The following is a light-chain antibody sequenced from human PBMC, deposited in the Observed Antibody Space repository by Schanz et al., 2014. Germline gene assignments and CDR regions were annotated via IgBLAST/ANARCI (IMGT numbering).Light chain of an antibody. CDR3: AAWDDSLSGLWV. V-gene: IGLV1-44*01. J-gene: IGLJ3*02. CDR2: SNN. Sequence: QSVLTQPPSASGTPGQRVTISCSGSSSNIGSNTVNWYQQLPGTAPKPLIYSNNQRPSGVPDRFSGSKSGTSASLAISGLRSEDEADYYCAAWDDSLSGLWVFGGGTKLTVL. CDR1: SSNIGSNT.